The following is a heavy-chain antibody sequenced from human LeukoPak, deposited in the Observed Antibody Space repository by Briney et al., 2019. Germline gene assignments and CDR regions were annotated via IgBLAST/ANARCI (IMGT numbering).Heavy chain of an antibody. CDR1: GGTFSSYA. D-gene: IGHD3-10*01. V-gene: IGHV1-2*02. CDR3: ARLARAMVRGVISNWFDP. CDR2: INPNSGGT. J-gene: IGHJ5*02. Sequence: ASVKVSCKASGGTFSSYAISWVRQAPGQGLEWMGWINPNSGGTNYAQKFQGRVTMTRDTSISTAYMELSRLRSDDTAVYYCARLARAMVRGVISNWFDPWGQGTLVTVSS.